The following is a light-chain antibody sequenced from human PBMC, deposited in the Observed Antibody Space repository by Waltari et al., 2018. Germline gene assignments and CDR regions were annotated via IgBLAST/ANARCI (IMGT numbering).Light chain of an antibody. CDR3: ASWDDSHYV. Sequence: QSVLTQPPSASETPGQRVTISCSGSTATLGTNSLYWYQQPPGTAPKLLIYRNNPRPSGVPDRFSASKSGTSASLAIDGLRSEDEAIYYCASWDDSHYVFGPGTQVTVL. CDR2: RNN. J-gene: IGLJ1*01. V-gene: IGLV1-47*01. CDR1: TATLGTNS.